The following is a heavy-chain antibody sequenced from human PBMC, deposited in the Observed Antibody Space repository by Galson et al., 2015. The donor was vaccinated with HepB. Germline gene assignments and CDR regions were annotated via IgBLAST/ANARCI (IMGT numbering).Heavy chain of an antibody. J-gene: IGHJ3*02. CDR1: GFTFSTYS. CDR2: ISGRGNHI. D-gene: IGHD2-21*02. V-gene: IGHV3-21*01. CDR3: ARGGGDCGDDCHTNDPFDI. Sequence: SLRLSCAASGFTFSTYSMKWVRQAPGKGLDWVSSISGRGNHIYYADSLKGRFTISRDNAKDLLYLQMNSLRDDDTAVYYCARGGGDCGDDCHTNDPFDIWGQGTMVTVSS.